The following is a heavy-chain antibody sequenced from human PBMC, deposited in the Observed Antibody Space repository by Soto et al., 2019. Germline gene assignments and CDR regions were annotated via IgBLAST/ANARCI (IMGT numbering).Heavy chain of an antibody. Sequence: QVQLVQSGAEVKKPGASVKVSCKASGYTFTSYAMHWVRQAPGQRLEWMGWINAGNGNTKYSQKFQGRVTITRDTSASTAYMEWSSLRSEDTAVYYCARVTGYYAPDYWGQGTLVTVSS. CDR3: ARVTGYYAPDY. CDR1: GYTFTSYA. CDR2: INAGNGNT. V-gene: IGHV1-3*01. J-gene: IGHJ4*02. D-gene: IGHD3-9*01.